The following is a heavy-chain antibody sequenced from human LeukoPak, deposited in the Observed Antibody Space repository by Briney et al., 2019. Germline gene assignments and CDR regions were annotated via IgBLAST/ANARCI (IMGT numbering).Heavy chain of an antibody. V-gene: IGHV3-21*01. CDR1: GFTFSSYS. J-gene: IGHJ4*02. CDR3: ASFHPVATIFDY. Sequence: GGSLRLSCAASGFTFSSYSMNWVRQAPGKGLEWVSSISSSSSYIYYADSVKGRFTISRDNAKNSLYLQMNSLRAEDTAVYYFASFHPVATIFDYWGQGTLVTVSS. CDR2: ISSSSSYI. D-gene: IGHD5-12*01.